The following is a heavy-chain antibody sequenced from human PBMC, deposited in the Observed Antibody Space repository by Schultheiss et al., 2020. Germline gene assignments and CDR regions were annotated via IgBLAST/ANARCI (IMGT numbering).Heavy chain of an antibody. J-gene: IGHJ3*02. CDR2: ISWNSGSI. Sequence: GGSLRLSCAASGFTFDDYAMHWVRQAPGKGLEWVSGISWNSGSIGYADSVKGRFTISRDNAKNSLYLQMNSLRAEDTALYYCAKDMDPYYYGSGSYEDAFDIWGQGTMVNVSS. CDR1: GFTFDDYA. CDR3: AKDMDPYYYGSGSYEDAFDI. V-gene: IGHV3-9*01. D-gene: IGHD3-10*01.